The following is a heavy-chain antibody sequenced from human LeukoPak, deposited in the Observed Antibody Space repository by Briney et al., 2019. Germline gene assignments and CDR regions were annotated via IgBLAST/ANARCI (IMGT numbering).Heavy chain of an antibody. Sequence: SETLSLTCTVSGGSISSYYWSWIRQPPGEGLEWIGYIYYSGSTNYNPSLKSRVTISVDTSKNQFSLKLSSVTAADTAVYCCAGSSGGDAFDIWGQGTMVTVSS. D-gene: IGHD3-10*01. V-gene: IGHV4-59*01. CDR1: GGSISSYY. CDR2: IYYSGST. J-gene: IGHJ3*02. CDR3: AGSSGGDAFDI.